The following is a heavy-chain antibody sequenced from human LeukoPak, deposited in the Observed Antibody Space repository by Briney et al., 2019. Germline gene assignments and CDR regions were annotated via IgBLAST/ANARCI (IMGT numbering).Heavy chain of an antibody. CDR2: IRYDGSNK. D-gene: IGHD2-15*01. Sequence: GGSLRLSCAASGFTFSSYGMHWVRQAPGEGLEWVALIRYDGSNKYYGDSVKGRFTISRDNSKRTLYLQMNSLRAEDTAVYYCARDPHEWWSNPYAFDIWGQGTMVTVSS. J-gene: IGHJ3*02. V-gene: IGHV3-30*02. CDR1: GFTFSSYG. CDR3: ARDPHEWWSNPYAFDI.